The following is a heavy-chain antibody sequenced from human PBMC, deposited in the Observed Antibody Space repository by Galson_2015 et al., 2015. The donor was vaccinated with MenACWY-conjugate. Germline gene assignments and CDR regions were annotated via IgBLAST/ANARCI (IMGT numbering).Heavy chain of an antibody. J-gene: IGHJ5*02. CDR3: ARAVRQQLVGWFDP. CDR1: GFTFSSYE. D-gene: IGHD6-13*01. Sequence: ASGFTFSSYEMNWVRQAPGKGLEWVSYISSSGSTIYYADSVKGRFTISRDNAKNSLYLQMNSLRAEDTAVYYCARAVRQQLVGWFDPWGQGTLVTVSS. V-gene: IGHV3-48*03. CDR2: ISSSGSTI.